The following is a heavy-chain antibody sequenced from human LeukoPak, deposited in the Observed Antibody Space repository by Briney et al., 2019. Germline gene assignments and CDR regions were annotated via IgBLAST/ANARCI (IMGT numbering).Heavy chain of an antibody. Sequence: GGSLRLSCAASGLSVSSNNMHWVRQAPGGGLEWVSYISAGSGTMFSADSVKGRFTISRDNARKSLFLQMNSLRAEDTAVYYCARDLGLRRMIWGRGTLVIVSS. CDR3: ARDLGLRRMI. J-gene: IGHJ2*01. CDR2: ISAGSGTM. V-gene: IGHV3-48*04. CDR1: GLSVSSNN.